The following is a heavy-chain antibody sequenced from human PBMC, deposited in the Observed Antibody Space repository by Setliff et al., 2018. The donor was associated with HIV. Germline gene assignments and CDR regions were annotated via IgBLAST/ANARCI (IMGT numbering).Heavy chain of an antibody. Sequence: ASVKVSCKASGYTFTGYYMHWVRQAPGQGLEWMGWINPNSGGTNYAQKFQGRVTMTRDTSKNQFSLKLSSVTAADTAVYYCARGLWFGGSYWFDPWGQGTLVTVSS. V-gene: IGHV1-2*02. CDR1: GYTFTGYY. J-gene: IGHJ5*02. CDR2: INPNSGGT. CDR3: ARGLWFGGSYWFDP. D-gene: IGHD3-10*01.